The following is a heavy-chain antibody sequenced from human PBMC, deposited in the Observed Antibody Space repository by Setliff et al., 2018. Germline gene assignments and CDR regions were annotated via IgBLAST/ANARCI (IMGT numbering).Heavy chain of an antibody. CDR1: GGSISRDY. CDR2: IFYSGST. V-gene: IGHV4-59*01. D-gene: IGHD5-12*01. CDR3: ARFLNPRDGYQNSPGFDF. J-gene: IGHJ4*02. Sequence: PSETLSLTCTVSGGSISRDYWMWIRQPPGKGLEWIGYIFYSGSTNYNPALKSRVTISKDTSKNQFSLKMSSMTAADTAVYYCARFLNPRDGYQNSPGFDFWGQGTLVTVSS.